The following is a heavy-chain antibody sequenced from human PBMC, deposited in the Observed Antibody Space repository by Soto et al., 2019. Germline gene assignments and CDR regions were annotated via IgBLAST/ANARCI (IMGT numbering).Heavy chain of an antibody. CDR1: GFTFSNYE. CDR2: ISSSGSTI. J-gene: IGHJ4*02. CDR3: ARDAYSAFDC. D-gene: IGHD4-4*01. Sequence: GGSLRLSCAASGFTFSNYEMNWVRQAPGKGLEWVSYISSSGSTIYYADSVKGRFTISRDNAKNSLYLQMNSLRAEDTAVYYCARDAYSAFDCWGQGTLVTVSS. V-gene: IGHV3-48*03.